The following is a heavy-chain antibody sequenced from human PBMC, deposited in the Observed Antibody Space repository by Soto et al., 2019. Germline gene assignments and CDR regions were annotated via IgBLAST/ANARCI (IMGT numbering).Heavy chain of an antibody. CDR1: GGTFSSYT. Sequence: ASVKVSCKASGGTFSSYTISWVRQAPGQGLEWMGRITPILGIANYAQKFQGRVTITADKSTSTAYMELSSLRSEDTAVYYCASGTTVTTGNYYYYYMDVWGKGTTVTVSS. D-gene: IGHD4-17*01. V-gene: IGHV1-69*02. J-gene: IGHJ6*03. CDR3: ASGTTVTTGNYYYYYMDV. CDR2: ITPILGIA.